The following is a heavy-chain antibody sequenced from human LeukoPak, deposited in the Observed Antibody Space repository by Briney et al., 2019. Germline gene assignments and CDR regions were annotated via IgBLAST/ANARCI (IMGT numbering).Heavy chain of an antibody. D-gene: IGHD1-26*01. CDR3: SRESGAFSPFGY. J-gene: IGHJ4*02. CDR1: GFTFSNTW. Sequence: GSLRLSCAASGFTFSNTWMKWVRQPPGQGLEWIGEISLSGLTNYNPSLKSRVTMSLDKSKNHLSLNLTSVTAADTAVYYCSRESGAFSPFGYWGQGTLVTVSS. V-gene: IGHV4-4*02. CDR2: ISLSGLT.